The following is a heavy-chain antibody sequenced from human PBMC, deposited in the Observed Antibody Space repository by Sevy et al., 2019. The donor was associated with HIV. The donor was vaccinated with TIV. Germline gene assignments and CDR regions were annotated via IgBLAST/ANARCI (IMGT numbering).Heavy chain of an antibody. J-gene: IGHJ4*02. V-gene: IGHV1-18*01. D-gene: IGHD2-2*01. Sequence: ASVKVSCKASGYTFTSYGISWVRQAPGQRLEWMGWISAYNGNTNYAQKLQGRVTMTTDTSTSTAYMELRSLRSDDTAVYYCARDAFIVVVPAAIRFDYWGQGTLVTVSS. CDR3: ARDAFIVVVPAAIRFDY. CDR2: ISAYNGNT. CDR1: GYTFTSYG.